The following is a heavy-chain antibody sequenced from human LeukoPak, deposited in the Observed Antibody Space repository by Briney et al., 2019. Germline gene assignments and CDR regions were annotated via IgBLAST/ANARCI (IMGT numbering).Heavy chain of an antibody. CDR1: GGSFSSSSFY. J-gene: IGHJ4*02. Sequence: SEALSLTCTVSGGSFSSSSFYWGWIRQPPGKGLEWIGSIFYTGSTYYNPSLKSRVTISLDTSKNQFSLKLSSVTAADTAVYYCARQITMVVAGLSDYWGQGTLVTVSS. V-gene: IGHV4-39*01. CDR3: ARQITMVVAGLSDY. D-gene: IGHD3-22*01. CDR2: IFYTGST.